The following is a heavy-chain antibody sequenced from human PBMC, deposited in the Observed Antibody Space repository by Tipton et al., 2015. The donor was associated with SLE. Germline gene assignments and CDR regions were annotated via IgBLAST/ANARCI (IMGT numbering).Heavy chain of an antibody. V-gene: IGHV4-59*01. Sequence: TLSLTCNVSGGSISSYYWSWIRQPPGKGLQWIGYIYSSGSSNYNPSLKSRVTISVDTSKNQFSLKLSSVTAADTAVYYCARVRNRNRLDAFDIWGQGTMVTVSS. D-gene: IGHD1-14*01. CDR3: ARVRNRNRLDAFDI. J-gene: IGHJ3*02. CDR2: IYSSGSS. CDR1: GGSISSYY.